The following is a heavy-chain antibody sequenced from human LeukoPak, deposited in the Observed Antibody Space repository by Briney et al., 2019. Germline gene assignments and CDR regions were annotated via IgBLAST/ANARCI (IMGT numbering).Heavy chain of an antibody. CDR2: ISGSGGST. D-gene: IGHD4-17*01. Sequence: PGGSLRLSCAASGLTFSSYAMSWVRQAPGKGLEWVSAISGSGGSTYYADSVKGRFTISRDNSKNTLYLQMNSLRAEDTAVYYCAKDITVTLGGPDYWGQGTLVTVSS. CDR1: GLTFSSYA. J-gene: IGHJ4*02. CDR3: AKDITVTLGGPDY. V-gene: IGHV3-23*01.